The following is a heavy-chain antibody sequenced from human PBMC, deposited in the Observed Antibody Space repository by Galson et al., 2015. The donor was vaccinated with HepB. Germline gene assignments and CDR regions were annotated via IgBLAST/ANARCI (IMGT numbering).Heavy chain of an antibody. D-gene: IGHD3-10*01. CDR3: AKAPPGGGDY. CDR1: GFTFSSYS. Sequence: SLRLSCAASGFTFSSYSMNWFRQAPGNGLEWVAAISGSGGSTYYADSVKGRFTISRDNSMNTLYLQMNSLRAEDTAVYYCAKAPPGGGDYWGQGTLVTVSS. V-gene: IGHV3-23*01. CDR2: ISGSGGST. J-gene: IGHJ4*02.